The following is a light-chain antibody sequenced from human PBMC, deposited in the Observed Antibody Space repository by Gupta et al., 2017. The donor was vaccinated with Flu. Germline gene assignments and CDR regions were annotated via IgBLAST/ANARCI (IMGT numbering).Light chain of an antibody. CDR2: SDN. CDR3: AAWDDSLNGPV. CDR1: SSNVGGNS. J-gene: IGLJ3*02. V-gene: IGLV1-44*01. Sequence: VTISCSGSSSNVGGNSVNWYQQFPGTAPNLLIFSDNQRPSGIPDRISGSKSDTSASLTISGLQSEDEADYYCAAWDDSLNGPVLGGGTKLTVL.